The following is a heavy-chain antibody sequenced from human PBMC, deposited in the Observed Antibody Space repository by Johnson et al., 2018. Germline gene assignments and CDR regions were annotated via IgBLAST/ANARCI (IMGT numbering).Heavy chain of an antibody. J-gene: IGHJ3*02. CDR3: ARFNSGWNAFDI. CDR2: ISYDGIGK. CDR1: GFTFRSFG. Sequence: QVQLVESGGGVVQPGRSLRLSCAASGFTFRSFGMHWVRQAPGKGLEWVAIISYDGIGKYYADSVQGRFTVSRDNSKNTLYLHLKSLTTEDTAGYYCARFNSGWNAFDIWGQGTMVTVS. V-gene: IGHV3-30*03. D-gene: IGHD6-19*01.